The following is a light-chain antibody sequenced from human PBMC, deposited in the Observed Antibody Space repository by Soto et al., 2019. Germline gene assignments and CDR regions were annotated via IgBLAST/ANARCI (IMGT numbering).Light chain of an antibody. CDR3: QQSYCFPRT. CDR2: AAS. Sequence: DIQMTQSPSSLSASVGDRVTITCRASQTISNFLNWYQMKPGKAPKLLIYAASTFQSGVPSRFSGSGSGTDFTLSISSLHPEDFATYDCQQSYCFPRTFGGWTRMEIK. CDR1: QTISNF. J-gene: IGKJ4*01. V-gene: IGKV1-39*01.